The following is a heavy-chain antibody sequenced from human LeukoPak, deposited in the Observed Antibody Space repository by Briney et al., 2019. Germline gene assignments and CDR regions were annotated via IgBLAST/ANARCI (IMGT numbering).Heavy chain of an antibody. CDR3: AKESNGRRFDFDY. D-gene: IGHD1-26*01. Sequence: GGSLRLSCAASGFTFSSFAINWVRQAPGKGLEWVSVITGSGSGADYADSVKGRFTVSRDDSKNTLYLQMNSLRVEDTALYYCAKESNGRRFDFDYWGQGTLATVSS. V-gene: IGHV3-23*01. CDR1: GFTFSSFA. CDR2: ITGSGSGA. J-gene: IGHJ4*02.